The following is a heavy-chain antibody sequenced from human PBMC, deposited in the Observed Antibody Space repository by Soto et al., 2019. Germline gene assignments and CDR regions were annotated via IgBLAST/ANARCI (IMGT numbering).Heavy chain of an antibody. D-gene: IGHD2-8*01. V-gene: IGHV3-23*01. J-gene: IGHJ4*02. CDR3: AKDLMVAPGDYFAY. Sequence: EVQLLESGGGLVQPGGSLRLSCVASGFTFTNYAMNWVRQAPGKGLEWVSGISGGGGSIYYSDSVKGRFTISRANSKNTLYLQKNSLRAENTAVYYCAKDLMVAPGDYFAYWRQGTLVTDST. CDR1: GFTFTNYA. CDR2: ISGGGGSI.